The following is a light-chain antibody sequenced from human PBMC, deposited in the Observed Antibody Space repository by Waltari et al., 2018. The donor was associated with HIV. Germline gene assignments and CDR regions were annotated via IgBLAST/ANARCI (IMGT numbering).Light chain of an antibody. J-gene: IGKJ3*01. CDR3: QQSYSSPLT. CDR2: AAS. CDR1: QTISTS. Sequence: DIQLTQSPSSLSASVGDRVTIACRSSQTISTSLNWYQQKPGKAPKFLISAASRVQSGVPSRFRGRAAGTEFTLTISSLQTEDYATYYCQQSYSSPLTFGPGTKVDVK. V-gene: IGKV1-39*01.